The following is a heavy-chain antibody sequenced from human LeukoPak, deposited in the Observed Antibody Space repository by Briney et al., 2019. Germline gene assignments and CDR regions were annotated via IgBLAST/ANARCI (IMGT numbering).Heavy chain of an antibody. CDR2: IYYTGST. CDR3: ARVGASFDY. J-gene: IGHJ4*02. Sequence: SETLSLTCTVSGGSISSSSYYWGWIRQSPEKGLEWIGSIYYTGSTHYNPSLKSRVTISVDTSKNQFSLKLSSVTAADTAVYYCARVGASFDYWGQGTLVTVSS. CDR1: GGSISSSSYY. D-gene: IGHD3-10*01. V-gene: IGHV4-39*07.